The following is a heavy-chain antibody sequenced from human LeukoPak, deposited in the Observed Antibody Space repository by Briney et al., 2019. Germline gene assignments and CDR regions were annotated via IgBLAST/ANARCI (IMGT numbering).Heavy chain of an antibody. CDR2: INPNSGGT. CDR3: ARASNMVRGVQPAKFDY. J-gene: IGHJ4*02. D-gene: IGHD3-10*01. V-gene: IGHV1-2*06. Sequence: ASVKVSCKASGYTFTGYYMRWVRQAPGQGLEWMGRINPNSGGTNYAQKFQGRVTMTRDTSISTAYMELSRLRSDDTAVYYCARASNMVRGVQPAKFDYWGQGTLVTVSS. CDR1: GYTFTGYY.